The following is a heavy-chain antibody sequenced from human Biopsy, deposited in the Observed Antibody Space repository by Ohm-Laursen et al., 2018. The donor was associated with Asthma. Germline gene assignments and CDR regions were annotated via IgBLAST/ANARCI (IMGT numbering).Heavy chain of an antibody. Sequence: TLSLTCSMYGLSSSAYYWTWIRQTPGKGLEWIGESDHRGNTNTNATLKSRVTISKAKSANEFSLKMKSVTAADTAIYYCARGREWSGLDIWGQGTTVTVSS. D-gene: IGHD3-3*01. V-gene: IGHV4-34*01. CDR3: ARGREWSGLDI. J-gene: IGHJ6*02. CDR1: GLSSSAYY. CDR2: SDHRGNT.